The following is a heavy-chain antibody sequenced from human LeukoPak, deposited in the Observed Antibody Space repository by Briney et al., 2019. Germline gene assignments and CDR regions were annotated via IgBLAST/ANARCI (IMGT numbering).Heavy chain of an antibody. D-gene: IGHD1-26*01. Sequence: GGSLRLSCAASGFTFSSSSMRWDRQAPGKGLEWVSGTSNSGGSTYYADSVKGRFTISRDNSKNTLFLQMNSLRAEDTAVYYCAAGVGGDYWGQGALVTVSS. CDR2: TSNSGGST. V-gene: IGHV3-23*01. CDR1: GFTFSSSS. CDR3: AAGVGGDY. J-gene: IGHJ4*02.